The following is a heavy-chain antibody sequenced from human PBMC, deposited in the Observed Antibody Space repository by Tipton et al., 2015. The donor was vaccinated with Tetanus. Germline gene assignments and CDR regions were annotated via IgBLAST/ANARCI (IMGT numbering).Heavy chain of an antibody. Sequence: GSLRLSCAASGFTFSSYSMNWIRQAPGKGLEWVSSISSSSTYIYYADSVKGRFTISRDNAKNSLYLQMISLRAEDTAVYSCARGMAEASNCGGDCYSDYWGQGTLVTVSS. CDR1: GFTFSSYS. V-gene: IGHV3-21*01. D-gene: IGHD2-21*02. CDR3: ARGMAEASNCGGDCYSDY. CDR2: ISSSSTYI. J-gene: IGHJ4*02.